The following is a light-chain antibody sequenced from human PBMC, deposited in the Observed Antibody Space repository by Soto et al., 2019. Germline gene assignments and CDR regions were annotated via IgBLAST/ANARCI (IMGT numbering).Light chain of an antibody. J-gene: IGKJ1*01. CDR3: QQSYSTPWT. CDR1: QSISSY. CDR2: AAS. Sequence: DIQMTQSPSSLSASVGDRVTITCRASQSISSYLNWYQQKPGKAPKLLIYAASSLQSGVPSRFSGSGSWTDFTLTISTLQPEDVATYDCQQSYSTPWTFGQGTKVDIK. V-gene: IGKV1-39*01.